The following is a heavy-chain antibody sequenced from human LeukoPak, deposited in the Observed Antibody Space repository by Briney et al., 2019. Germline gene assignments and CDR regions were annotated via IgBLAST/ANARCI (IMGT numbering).Heavy chain of an antibody. CDR2: ISAYNGNT. CDR3: AREDAPLNYYYYGMDV. J-gene: IGHJ6*02. V-gene: IGHV1-18*01. Sequence: ASVEVSCKASGYTFTSYGISWVRQAPGQGLEWMGWISAYNGNTNYAQKLQGRVTMTTDTSTSTAYMELRSLRSDDTAVYYCAREDAPLNYYYYGMDVWGQGTTVTVSS. CDR1: GYTFTSYG.